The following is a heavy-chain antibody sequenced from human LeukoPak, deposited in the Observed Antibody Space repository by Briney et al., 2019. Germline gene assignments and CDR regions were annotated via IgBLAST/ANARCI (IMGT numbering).Heavy chain of an antibody. CDR2: IIPIFGTA. CDR1: GGTFSSYA. J-gene: IGHJ6*03. CDR3: ARRIVATIGYYMDV. V-gene: IGHV1-69*05. D-gene: IGHD5-12*01. Sequence: GASVKVSCKASGGTFSSYAISWVRQAPGQGLEWMGGIIPIFGTANYAQKFQGRVTITRNTSISTAYMELSSLRSEDTAVYYCARRIVATIGYYMDVWGKGTTVTVSS.